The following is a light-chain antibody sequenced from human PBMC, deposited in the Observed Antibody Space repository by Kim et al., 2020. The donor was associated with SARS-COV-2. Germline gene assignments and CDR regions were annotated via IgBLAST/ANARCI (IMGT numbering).Light chain of an antibody. CDR2: EVS. CDR1: SSDVGSYNR. CDR3: SSYTSSSTVV. J-gene: IGLJ2*01. Sequence: QSVTISCTGPSSDVGSYNRVSWYQQPPGTAPKLMIYEVSNRPSGVPDRFSGSKSGNTASLTISGLQAEDEADYYCSSYTSSSTVVFGGGTQLTVL. V-gene: IGLV2-18*02.